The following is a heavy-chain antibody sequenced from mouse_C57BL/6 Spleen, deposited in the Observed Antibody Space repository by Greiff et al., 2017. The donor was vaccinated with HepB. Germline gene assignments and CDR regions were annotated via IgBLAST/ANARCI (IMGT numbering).Heavy chain of an antibody. CDR3: AREGSPPIGMDY. V-gene: IGHV1-82*01. D-gene: IGHD2-14*01. CDR2: IYPGDGDT. Sequence: QVQLQQSGPELVKPGASVKISCKASGYAFSSSWMNWVKQRPGKGLEWIGRIYPGDGDTNYNGKFKGKATLTADKSSSTAYMQLSSLTSEDSAVYFCAREGSPPIGMDYWGQGTSVTVSS. CDR1: GYAFSSSW. J-gene: IGHJ4*01.